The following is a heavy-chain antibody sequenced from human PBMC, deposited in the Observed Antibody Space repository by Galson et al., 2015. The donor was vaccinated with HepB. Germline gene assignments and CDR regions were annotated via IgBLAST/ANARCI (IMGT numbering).Heavy chain of an antibody. CDR2: INHSGST. Sequence: TLSLTCAVYGGSFSDYYWSWIRQPPGKGLEWVGEINHSGSTNDNPSLKSRITISVATSKNQFSLKLTSVTAADAAVYYCARGPASVVYDYVWGSSRQPLYYLDSWGQGTLLTVSS. V-gene: IGHV4-34*01. CDR1: GGSFSDYY. CDR3: ARGPASVVYDYVWGSSRQPLYYLDS. J-gene: IGHJ4*02. D-gene: IGHD3-16*02.